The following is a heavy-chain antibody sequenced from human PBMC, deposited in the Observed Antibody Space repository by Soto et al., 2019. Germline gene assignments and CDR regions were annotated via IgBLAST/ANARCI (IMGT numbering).Heavy chain of an antibody. CDR1: GFTFSSYG. Sequence: GGSLRLSCAASGFTFSSYGMHWVRQAPGKGLEWVAVIWYDGSNKYYADSVKGRFTISRDNSKNTLYLQMNSLRAEDTAVYYCARETPYGDYFDYWGQGTLVTVSS. J-gene: IGHJ4*02. V-gene: IGHV3-33*01. CDR3: ARETPYGDYFDY. CDR2: IWYDGSNK. D-gene: IGHD4-17*01.